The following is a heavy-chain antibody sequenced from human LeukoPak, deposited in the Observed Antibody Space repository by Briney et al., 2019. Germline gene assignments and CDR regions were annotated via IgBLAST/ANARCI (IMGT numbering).Heavy chain of an antibody. Sequence: SETLSLTCTVSGGSISSSSYYWGWVRQPPGKGLEWIGYIYYSGSTNYNPSLKSRVTISVDTSKNQFSLKLSSVTAADTAVYYCARRTPLYYFDYWGQGTLVTVSS. CDR1: GGSISSSSYY. V-gene: IGHV4-61*05. CDR2: IYYSGST. CDR3: ARRTPLYYFDY. J-gene: IGHJ4*02.